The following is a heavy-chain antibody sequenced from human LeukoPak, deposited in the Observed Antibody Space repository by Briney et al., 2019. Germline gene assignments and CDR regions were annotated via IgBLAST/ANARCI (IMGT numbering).Heavy chain of an antibody. J-gene: IGHJ5*02. CDR1: GYTFTGYY. Sequence: ASVKVSCKASGYTFTGYYMHWVRQAPGQGLEWMGWINPNSGGTNYAQKFQGRVTMTRDTSISTAYMELSGLRSDDTAVYYCASSRTGYCSGGSCYGWFDPWGQGTLVTVSS. D-gene: IGHD2-15*01. V-gene: IGHV1-2*02. CDR2: INPNSGGT. CDR3: ASSRTGYCSGGSCYGWFDP.